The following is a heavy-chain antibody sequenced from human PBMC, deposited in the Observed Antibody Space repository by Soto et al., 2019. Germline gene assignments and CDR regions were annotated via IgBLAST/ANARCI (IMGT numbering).Heavy chain of an antibody. CDR2: ISSTSRYI. J-gene: IGHJ6*03. V-gene: IGHV3-21*06. CDR1: GFPFSRYN. D-gene: IGHD3-22*01. CDR3: ARNGLLPIGKVVKVHIIDV. Sequence: QLVESGGGLVKPGGSLRLSCATSGFPFSRYNMNWVRQAPGKGLQWVSSISSTSRYIYYADSLKGPFIISRDNANNSLKLQRDTQRGENTAGYYVARNGLLPIGKVVKVHIIDVGGKGTPVAVSS.